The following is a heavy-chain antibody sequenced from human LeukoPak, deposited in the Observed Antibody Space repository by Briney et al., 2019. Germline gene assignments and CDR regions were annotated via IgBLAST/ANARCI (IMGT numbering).Heavy chain of an antibody. Sequence: ASVNVSCKASGYTFASYGISWVRQAPGQGLEWIGWISSYNGNTNYAQKLQRRVTTTTATNTNTAYMEMTSLRSDATAVYYCATDSTGTAMVPTDYWGQGTLVTVSS. D-gene: IGHD5-18*01. CDR2: ISSYNGNT. V-gene: IGHV1-18*01. CDR1: GYTFASYG. J-gene: IGHJ4*02. CDR3: ATDSTGTAMVPTDY.